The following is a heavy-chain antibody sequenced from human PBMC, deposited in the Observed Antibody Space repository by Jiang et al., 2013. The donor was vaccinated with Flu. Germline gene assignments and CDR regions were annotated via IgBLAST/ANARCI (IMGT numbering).Heavy chain of an antibody. CDR1: GFTFSSYG. CDR2: IRYDGSNK. J-gene: IGHJ6*02. V-gene: IGHV3-30*02. Sequence: GSLRLSCAASGFTFSSYGMHWVRQAPGKGLEWVAFIRYDGSNKYYADSVKGRFTISRDNSKNTLYLQMNSLRAEDTAVYYCAKGIPYDVYYGMDVWGQGTTVTVSS. CDR3: AKGIPYDVYYGMDV. D-gene: IGHD3-10*02.